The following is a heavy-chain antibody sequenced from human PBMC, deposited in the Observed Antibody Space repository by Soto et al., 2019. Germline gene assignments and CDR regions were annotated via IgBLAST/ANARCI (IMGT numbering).Heavy chain of an antibody. J-gene: IGHJ4*01. CDR2: VYNSGST. CDR1: GGSISSNY. Sequence: SETLSLTCTVSGGSISSNYWTWIWQPPGEGLEWIGYVYNSGSTNYNPSLKSRVTISEDTSKSQFSLKVNSMTAADTAVYYCARYRREAVAGYTLDNWGHGIWVTVSS. V-gene: IGHV4-59*01. CDR3: ARYRREAVAGYTLDN. D-gene: IGHD6-13*01.